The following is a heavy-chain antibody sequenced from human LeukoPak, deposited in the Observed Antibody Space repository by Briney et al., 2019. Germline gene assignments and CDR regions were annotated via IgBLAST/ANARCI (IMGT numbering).Heavy chain of an antibody. V-gene: IGHV4-59*01. Sequence: PSETLSLTCTVSGGSISSYYWSWIRQPPGKGLEWIGYIYYSGSTNYNPSLKSRVTISVDTSKNQFSLKLSSVTAADTAVYYCARQGRMVRGVTVTPERAYYYYYMDVWGKGTTVTVSS. J-gene: IGHJ6*03. CDR1: GGSISSYY. CDR2: IYYSGST. CDR3: ARQGRMVRGVTVTPERAYYYYYMDV. D-gene: IGHD3-10*01.